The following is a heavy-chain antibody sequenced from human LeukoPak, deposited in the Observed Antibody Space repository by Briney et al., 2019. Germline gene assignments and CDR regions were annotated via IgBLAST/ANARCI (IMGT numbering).Heavy chain of an antibody. D-gene: IGHD5-24*01. CDR2: IYYSGST. Sequence: PSETLSLTCTVSGGSISSSSYYWGWIRQPPGKGLEWIGSIYYSGSTYYNPSLKSRVTISVDTSKNQFSLKLSSVTAADTAVYYCARHLGEMAYYYYYYYYMDVWGKGTTVTISS. CDR1: GGSISSSSYY. CDR3: ARHLGEMAYYYYYYYYMDV. J-gene: IGHJ6*03. V-gene: IGHV4-39*01.